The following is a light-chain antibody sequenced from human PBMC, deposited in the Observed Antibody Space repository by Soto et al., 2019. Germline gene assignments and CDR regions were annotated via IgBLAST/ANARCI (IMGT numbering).Light chain of an antibody. CDR2: DAA. V-gene: IGKV1-39*01. CDR1: QNINTY. CDR3: KKFSRSQFT. Sequence: DIQMTQSPYSLSAAVGDRVTIACRASQNINTYLNWHQQKPGKAPKLLIFDAASLQNGVPSRFSGGGSRTYFPPPTTILHPEDFATYSCKKFSRSQFTFGPG. J-gene: IGKJ3*01.